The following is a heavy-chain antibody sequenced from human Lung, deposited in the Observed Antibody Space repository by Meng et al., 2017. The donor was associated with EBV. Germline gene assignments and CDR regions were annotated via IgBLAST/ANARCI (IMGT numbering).Heavy chain of an antibody. D-gene: IGHD3-10*01. CDR1: GGSISSSNW. CDR3: ATGRIGLLWFGELGY. CDR2: IYHSGST. V-gene: IGHV4-4*02. J-gene: IGHJ4*02. Sequence: QGQLQEAGPGLVKPSGTLSLTCAVSGGSISSSNWWSWVRQPPGKGLEWIGEIYHSGSTNYNPSLKSRVTISVDKSKNQFSLKLSSVTAADTAVYYCATGRIGLLWFGELGYWGQGTLVTVSS.